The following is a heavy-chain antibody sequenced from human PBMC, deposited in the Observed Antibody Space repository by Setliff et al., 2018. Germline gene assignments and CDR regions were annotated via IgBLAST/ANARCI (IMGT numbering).Heavy chain of an antibody. J-gene: IGHJ6*03. CDR2: IRYDGSNI. V-gene: IGHV3-30*02. CDR3: AKDRLDKSYYYYMDV. CDR1: GFTFSSYA. D-gene: IGHD3-9*01. Sequence: GSLKLSCVTPGFTFSSYAMHGVRQAPGKGLEWVADIRYDGSNIYYADSVKGRFTISRDNSVNTLYLQMNSLRPEDTAVYFCAKDRLDKSYYYYMDVWGKGTTVTVSS.